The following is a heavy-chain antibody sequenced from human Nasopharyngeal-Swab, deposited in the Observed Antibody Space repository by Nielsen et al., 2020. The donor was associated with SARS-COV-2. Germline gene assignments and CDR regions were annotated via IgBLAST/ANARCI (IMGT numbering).Heavy chain of an antibody. Sequence: ESLKISCAASGFIFSASAIHWVRQASGKGLEWVCRIGDKEHNYATTYGASVQGRFTISRDDSKNTAFLQMDSLKTEDTALYYCTTDFYFDYWGQGTLVTVSS. CDR1: GFIFSASA. J-gene: IGHJ4*02. CDR3: TTDFYFDY. CDR2: IGDKEHNYAT. V-gene: IGHV3-73*01.